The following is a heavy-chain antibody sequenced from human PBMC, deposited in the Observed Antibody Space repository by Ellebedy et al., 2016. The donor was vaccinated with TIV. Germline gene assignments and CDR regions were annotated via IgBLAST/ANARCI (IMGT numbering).Heavy chain of an antibody. Sequence: GGSLRLXXAASGFSFSSYAMHWVRQVPGKGLEWVAVMSHTGTTKYYADSVKGRFTISRDNSKNTLYLQMNSLRAEDTALYYCATRGGYWGQGTLVTVSS. V-gene: IGHV3-30*04. J-gene: IGHJ4*02. CDR3: ATRGGY. CDR2: MSHTGTTK. CDR1: GFSFSSYA.